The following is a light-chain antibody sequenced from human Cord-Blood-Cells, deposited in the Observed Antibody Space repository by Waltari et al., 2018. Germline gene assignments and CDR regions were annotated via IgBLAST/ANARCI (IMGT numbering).Light chain of an antibody. V-gene: IGKV3-20*01. CDR3: QQYGSSYT. CDR1: QSVSSSY. Sequence: GLTESPGTLSLSPGHRPTLSCRASQSVSSSYLAWYQQKPGQAPRLLIYGASSRATGIPDRFSGSGSGTDFTLTISRLEPEDFAVYYCQQYGSSYTFGQGTKLEIK. J-gene: IGKJ2*01. CDR2: GAS.